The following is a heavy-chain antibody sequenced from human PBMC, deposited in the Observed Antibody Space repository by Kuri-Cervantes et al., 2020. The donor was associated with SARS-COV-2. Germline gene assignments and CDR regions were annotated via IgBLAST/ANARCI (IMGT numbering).Heavy chain of an antibody. J-gene: IGHJ6*03. CDR1: GYSISSGYY. D-gene: IGHD2-2*01. V-gene: IGHV4-38-2*02. Sequence: SETLSLTCTVSGYSISSGYYWGWIRQPPGKGLEWIGSIYHSGSTYYNPSLKSRVTISVDTSKNQFSLKLSSVTAADTAVYYCARAVVPAAYYYYHYMDVWGKGTTVTVSS. CDR3: ARAVVPAAYYYYHYMDV. CDR2: IYHSGST.